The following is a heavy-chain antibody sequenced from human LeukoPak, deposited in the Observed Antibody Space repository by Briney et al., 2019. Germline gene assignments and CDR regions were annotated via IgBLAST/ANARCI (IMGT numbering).Heavy chain of an antibody. CDR2: INPDSGGR. CDR1: GYTFTGCY. V-gene: IGHV1-2*02. CDR3: ARDQTGPYCSSTSCYTFTRDTYFDY. J-gene: IGHJ4*02. D-gene: IGHD2-2*02. Sequence: ASVKVCCKASGYTFTGCYIHWVRPAPGQGLGWMGWINPDSGGRTYAQKFQGRVTMTRDTSISTAYMELSRLRSDDTAVYYCARDQTGPYCSSTSCYTFTRDTYFDYWGQGTLVTVSS.